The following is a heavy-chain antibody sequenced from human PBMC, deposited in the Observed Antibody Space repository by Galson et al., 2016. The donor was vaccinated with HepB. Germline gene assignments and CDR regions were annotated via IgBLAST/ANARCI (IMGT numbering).Heavy chain of an antibody. J-gene: IGHJ4*02. Sequence: SLRLSCAASGFTFSSYGVHWVRQAPGKGLDWMAVIWYDGSNKYYADSVKGRFTISRDNSKNTLYLQMNSLRAEDTAVYYCARERGIAAAATLDYWGQGTLVTVSS. CDR3: ARERGIAAAATLDY. V-gene: IGHV3-33*01. D-gene: IGHD6-13*01. CDR1: GFTFSSYG. CDR2: IWYDGSNK.